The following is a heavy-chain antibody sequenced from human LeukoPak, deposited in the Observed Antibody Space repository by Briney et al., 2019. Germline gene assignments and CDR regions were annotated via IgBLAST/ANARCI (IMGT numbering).Heavy chain of an antibody. CDR1: GGSISSSSYY. Sequence: SETLSLTCTVSGGSISSSSYYWGWIRQPPGKGLEWIGSISYSGSTYYNPSLKSRVTISVDTSKNQFSLKLSSVTAADTAVYYCARSGSGSQYYYYYYMDVWGKGTTVTVSS. D-gene: IGHD3-10*01. J-gene: IGHJ6*03. V-gene: IGHV4-39*01. CDR3: ARSGSGSQYYYYYYMDV. CDR2: ISYSGST.